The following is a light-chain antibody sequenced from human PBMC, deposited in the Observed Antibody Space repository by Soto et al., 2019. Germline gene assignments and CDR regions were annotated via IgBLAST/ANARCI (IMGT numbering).Light chain of an antibody. CDR1: QSVGSF. Sequence: DIVLTQSPASLSLSPGERATLSCWASQSVGSFLAWYQHKPGQAPRLLIYDAYKRATGIPARFSGSGSGTEFTLTISSLQSEDFAVYYCQQYDNWPTFGQGTKVDIK. CDR3: QQYDNWPT. CDR2: DAY. J-gene: IGKJ1*01. V-gene: IGKV3-11*01.